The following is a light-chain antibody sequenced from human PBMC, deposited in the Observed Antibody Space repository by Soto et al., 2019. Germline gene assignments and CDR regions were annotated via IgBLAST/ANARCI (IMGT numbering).Light chain of an antibody. CDR3: QQYGSAPPIT. Sequence: SPGTLSLSPGEKATLSCRASQSVSSSYLAWYQQKPGQAPRLLIYGASNRATGIPDRFSGSGSGTDFTLTISRLEPEDFAVYYGQQYGSAPPITFGQGTRMEIK. CDR1: QSVSSSY. V-gene: IGKV3-20*01. CDR2: GAS. J-gene: IGKJ5*01.